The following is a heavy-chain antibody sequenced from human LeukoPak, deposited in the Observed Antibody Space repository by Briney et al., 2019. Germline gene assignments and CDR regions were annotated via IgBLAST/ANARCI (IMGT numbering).Heavy chain of an antibody. J-gene: IGHJ5*02. CDR1: GFTFSSYW. D-gene: IGHD6-6*01. CDR2: INYRGTT. CDR3: AKYCSSSGRIDP. Sequence: PGGSLRLSCAASGFTFSSYWMGWVRQPPGKGLEWIASINYRGTTHYNPSLKSRVTISVDTSKNHFSLNLSSVTAADTAVYYCAKYCSSSGRIDPWGQGTLVTVSS. V-gene: IGHV4-39*02.